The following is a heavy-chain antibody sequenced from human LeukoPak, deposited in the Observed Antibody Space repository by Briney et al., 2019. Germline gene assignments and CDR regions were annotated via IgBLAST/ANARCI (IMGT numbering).Heavy chain of an antibody. Sequence: AASVKVSCKASGDTFSSYAMNWVRQAPGQGLEWLGVIISIFGSTIYAESFQGRVTITTDESTRTTYMELSRLKSEDTAVYYCASSRYYFDGHGYPDYWGQGTPVTVSS. D-gene: IGHD3-22*01. V-gene: IGHV1-69*05. CDR1: GDTFSSYA. CDR3: ASSRYYFDGHGYPDY. J-gene: IGHJ4*02. CDR2: IISIFGST.